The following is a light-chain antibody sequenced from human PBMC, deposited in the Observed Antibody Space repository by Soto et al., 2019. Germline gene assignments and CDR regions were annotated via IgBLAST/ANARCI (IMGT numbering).Light chain of an antibody. CDR2: GAS. J-gene: IGKJ5*01. Sequence: VGERGTIADRARQSINSWLAWYQQKPGKAPRLLIYGASNLERGTPSRFSGRGSGTGFTLTISSLEPEDSAVYYCQQGSARPTTFCQGTRLEIK. V-gene: IGKV1-5*01. CDR1: QSINSW. CDR3: QQGSARPTT.